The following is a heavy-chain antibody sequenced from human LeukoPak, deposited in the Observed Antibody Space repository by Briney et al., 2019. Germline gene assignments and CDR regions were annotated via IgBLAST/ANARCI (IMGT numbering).Heavy chain of an antibody. CDR1: GYSFTSYW. CDR2: IYPGDSDT. V-gene: IGHV5-51*01. CDR3: ARQGSLYSSSWQLDY. D-gene: IGHD6-13*01. Sequence: GESLKISCKGSGYSFTSYWIGWVRQMPGKGLEWMGIIYPGDSDTRYSPSFQGQVTISADKSISTAYLQWSSLKASDTAMYYCARQGSLYSSSWQLDYWGQGTLVTVSS. J-gene: IGHJ4*02.